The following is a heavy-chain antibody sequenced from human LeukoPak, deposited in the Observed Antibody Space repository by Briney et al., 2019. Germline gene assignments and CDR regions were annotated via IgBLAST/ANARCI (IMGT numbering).Heavy chain of an antibody. D-gene: IGHD3-22*01. CDR1: GFIFSSYA. CDR2: IGGSGTST. V-gene: IGHV3-23*01. J-gene: IGHJ3*02. Sequence: GGSLRLSCAASGFIFSSYATSWVRQAPGKGLEWVSVIGGSGTSTYYADFVKGRFTISRDNSKNMLYLQMNSLRVEDTAIYYCAKVSVVAGRNAFDIWGQGTMVTVSS. CDR3: AKVSVVAGRNAFDI.